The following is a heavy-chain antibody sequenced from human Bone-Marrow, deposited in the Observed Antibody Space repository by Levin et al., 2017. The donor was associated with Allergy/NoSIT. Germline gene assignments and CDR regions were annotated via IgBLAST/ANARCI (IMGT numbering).Heavy chain of an antibody. V-gene: IGHV3-48*01. D-gene: IGHD3-22*01. CDR1: GFTFSSYS. CDR3: AYVTYYYDSSGPTDAFDI. Sequence: GGSLRLSCAASGFTFSSYSMNWVRQAPGKGLEWVSYISSSSSTIYYADSVKGRCTISRDNAKNSLYLQMNSLRAEDTAVYYCAYVTYYYDSSGPTDAFDIWGQGTMVTVSS. J-gene: IGHJ3*02. CDR2: ISSSSSTI.